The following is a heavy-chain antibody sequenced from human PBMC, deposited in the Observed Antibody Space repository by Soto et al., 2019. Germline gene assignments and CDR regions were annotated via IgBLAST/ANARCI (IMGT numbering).Heavy chain of an antibody. V-gene: IGHV2-5*02. J-gene: IGHJ4*02. D-gene: IGHD3-10*01. CDR1: GFSLTTDGEG. CDR3: AHSRNLITEDAQVGDFDY. Sequence: QISLKESGPTLVKPTETLKLTCTFSGFSLTTDGEGVGWVRQPPGEALEWLALISCDDDERYSPSLKTRLTIKKDPSKNQVVLIMTNMDPVDTATYYCAHSRNLITEDAQVGDFDYWGQGTLVTVSS. CDR2: ISCDDDE.